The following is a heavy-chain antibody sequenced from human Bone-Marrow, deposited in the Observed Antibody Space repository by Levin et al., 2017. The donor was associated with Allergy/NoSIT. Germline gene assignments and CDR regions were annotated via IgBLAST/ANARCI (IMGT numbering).Heavy chain of an antibody. D-gene: IGHD3-22*01. Sequence: GESLKISCEASGFTFLTYAMAWVRQAPGKGLEWVSFISYGGDNKYFADSVKGRFTISRDNSKNTLYLQMNSLRAEDTAIYYCAKDRPQATDYYDSSGSLDYWGRGTLVTVSS. CDR2: ISYGGDNK. CDR1: GFTFLTYA. V-gene: IGHV3-30*18. J-gene: IGHJ4*02. CDR3: AKDRPQATDYYDSSGSLDY.